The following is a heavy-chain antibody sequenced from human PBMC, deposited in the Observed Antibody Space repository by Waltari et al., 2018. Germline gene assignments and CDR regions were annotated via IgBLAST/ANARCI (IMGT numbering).Heavy chain of an antibody. V-gene: IGHV4-34*01. CDR1: GGSFSGYY. CDR2: INHSGRN. D-gene: IGHD3-3*01. J-gene: IGHJ6*03. CDR3: ARANTIFGVIRTWYYMDV. Sequence: QVQLQQWGAGLLKPSETLSLTCVVSGGSFSGYYWRWIRQPPGTGLGWIGGINHSGRNSYNPSLKSRVTISIDTSKIQFSLKLRSVTVADTAVYYCARANTIFGVIRTWYYMDVWGKGTPVTVSS.